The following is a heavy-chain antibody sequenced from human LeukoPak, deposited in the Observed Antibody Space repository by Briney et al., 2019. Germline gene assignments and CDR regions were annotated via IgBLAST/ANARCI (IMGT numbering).Heavy chain of an antibody. J-gene: IGHJ3*02. Sequence: ASVKVSCKASGYTFTSYDINWVRQATGQGLEWMGWMNPNSGNTGYAQKFQGRVTITRNTPISTAYMELSSLTSEDTAVYYCARSDHNSWNAFDIWGQGTTVTVSS. V-gene: IGHV1-8*01. CDR1: GYTFTSYD. CDR2: MNPNSGNT. CDR3: ARSDHNSWNAFDI. D-gene: IGHD1-26*01.